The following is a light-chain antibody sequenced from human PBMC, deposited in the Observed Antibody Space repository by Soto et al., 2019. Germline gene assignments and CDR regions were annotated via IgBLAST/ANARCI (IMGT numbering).Light chain of an antibody. V-gene: IGKV2D-29*01. CDR2: EVS. CDR3: MQSRQLPIT. J-gene: IGKJ5*01. Sequence: DIVMTQTPLSLSVTPGQPASISCKSSQSLLHSDGKTYLYWYLQKPGQAPQILIYEVSNRFSGAPDRFSGSGSGTEFTPKISRVEAEDVGDYYCMQSRQLPITFGQGTRLEIK. CDR1: QSLLHSDGKTY.